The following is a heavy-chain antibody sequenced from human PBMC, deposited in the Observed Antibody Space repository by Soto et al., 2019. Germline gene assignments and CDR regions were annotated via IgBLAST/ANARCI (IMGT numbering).Heavy chain of an antibody. V-gene: IGHV3-23*01. CDR2: LTGSGSAT. D-gene: IGHD2-15*01. CDR1: GFAFGNYA. J-gene: IGHJ4*02. Sequence: GGSLRLSCAASGFAFGNYAMRWVRQAPGMGLEWVSSLTGSGSATYYADSVKGRFTISRDNSKNTLSLQMNNLRAEDMVMYYCARAGDCGSSVCYYFDYWGQGTPVTVSS. CDR3: ARAGDCGSSVCYYFDY.